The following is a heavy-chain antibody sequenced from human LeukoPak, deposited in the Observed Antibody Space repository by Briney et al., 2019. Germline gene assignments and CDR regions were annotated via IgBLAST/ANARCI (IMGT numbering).Heavy chain of an antibody. V-gene: IGHV4-34*01. CDR2: INHSGSI. Sequence: PSETLSLTCAVYGGSFSGYYWSWIRQPPGKGLEWIGEINHSGSINYNPSLKSRVTISVDTSKNQFSLKLSSVTAADTAVYYCARVRGKQYYYYGMDVWGQGTTVTVSS. CDR3: ARVRGKQYYYYGMDV. CDR1: GGSFSGYY. J-gene: IGHJ6*02. D-gene: IGHD3-10*01.